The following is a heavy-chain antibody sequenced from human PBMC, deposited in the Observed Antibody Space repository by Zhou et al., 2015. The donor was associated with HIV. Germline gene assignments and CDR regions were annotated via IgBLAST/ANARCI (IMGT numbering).Heavy chain of an antibody. CDR1: GFSFSTYG. J-gene: IGHJ2*01. V-gene: IGHV3-30*18. CDR3: TKGPYDSSGYKFGRYSEL. D-gene: IGHD3-22*01. Sequence: QVQLVESGGDVVQPGKSVRLSCAASGFSFSTYGMHWVRQAPGKGLEWVAVISSDSSYTFYSESAVGRFTISRDNAKSTLFLQMKYLRVEDTAVYYCTKGPYDSSGYKFGRYSELWGRGTLVTV. CDR2: ISSDSSYT.